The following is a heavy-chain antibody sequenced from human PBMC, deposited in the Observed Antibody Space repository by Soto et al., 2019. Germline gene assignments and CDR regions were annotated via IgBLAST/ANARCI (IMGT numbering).Heavy chain of an antibody. Sequence: QVQLVESGGGVVQPGRSLRVSCAASGFTFSIYAMHWVRQAPGTGLEWVAVISYDGTKTYYADSVKGRFTISRDNSKNTVYLQINSLRDEDTAVYYCSKDRGPRRQWLIGPFDYWGQGTWVTVSP. V-gene: IGHV3-30*18. D-gene: IGHD6-19*01. J-gene: IGHJ4*02. CDR3: SKDRGPRRQWLIGPFDY. CDR1: GFTFSIYA. CDR2: ISYDGTKT.